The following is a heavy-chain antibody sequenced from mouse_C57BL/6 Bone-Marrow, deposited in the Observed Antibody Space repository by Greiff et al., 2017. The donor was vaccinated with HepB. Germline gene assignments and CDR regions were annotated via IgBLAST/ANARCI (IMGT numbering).Heavy chain of an antibody. CDR1: GYTFTSYW. CDR2: IDPSDSYT. V-gene: IGHV1-69*01. CDR3: ARQGPSYAMDY. J-gene: IGHJ4*01. Sequence: QVQLQQPGAELVMPGASVKLSCKASGYTFTSYWMHWVKQRPGQGLEWIGEIDPSDSYTNYNQKFKGKSTLTVDKSSSTAYMTLSSLTSEDSAVYYCARQGPSYAMDYWGQGTSVTVSS.